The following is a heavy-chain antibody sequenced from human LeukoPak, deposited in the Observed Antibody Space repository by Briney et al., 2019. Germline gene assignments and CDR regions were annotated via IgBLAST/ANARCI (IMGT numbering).Heavy chain of an antibody. D-gene: IGHD3-10*01. V-gene: IGHV4-34*01. J-gene: IGHJ6*02. CDR1: GGSFSGYY. CDR3: ARGIVTMVRGVISSYYYYGMDV. Sequence: SETLSLTCAVYGGSFSGYYWSWIRQPPGKGLEWIGEINHSGSTNYNPSLKSRVTISVDTSKNQFSLKLSSVTAADTAVYYCARGIVTMVRGVISSYYYYGMDVWGQGTTVTVSS. CDR2: INHSGST.